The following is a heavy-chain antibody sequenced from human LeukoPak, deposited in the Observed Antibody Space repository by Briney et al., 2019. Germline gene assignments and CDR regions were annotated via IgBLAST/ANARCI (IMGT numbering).Heavy chain of an antibody. Sequence: GGSLRLSCTASGFTFGDYALTWVRQAPGKGLEWVGFIRSKTYGGTTEFAASVKGRFTISRDDSKSIAYLQMNSLKTEDTAVYYCSRVNFDWFSDYWGQGIMVTVSS. V-gene: IGHV3-49*04. CDR2: IRSKTYGGTT. D-gene: IGHD3-9*01. CDR3: SRVNFDWFSDY. J-gene: IGHJ4*02. CDR1: GFTFGDYA.